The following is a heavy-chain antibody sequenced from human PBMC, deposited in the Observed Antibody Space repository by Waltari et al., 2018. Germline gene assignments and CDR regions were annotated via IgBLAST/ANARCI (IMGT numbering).Heavy chain of an antibody. J-gene: IGHJ4*02. V-gene: IGHV4-30-4*08. CDR1: GGSISRGDYY. CDR2: IYYSGST. CDR3: AREGCSGGSCYVYYFDY. D-gene: IGHD2-15*01. Sequence: QVQLQESGPGLVKPSQTLSLTCTVSGGSISRGDYYLTLIRPPPGKGLEWIGYIYYSGSTYYNPSLKSRVTISVDTSKNQFSLKLSSVTAADTAVYYCAREGCSGGSCYVYYFDYWGQGTLVTVSS.